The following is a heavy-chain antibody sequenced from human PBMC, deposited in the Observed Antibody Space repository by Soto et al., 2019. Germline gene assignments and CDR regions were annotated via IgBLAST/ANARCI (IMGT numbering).Heavy chain of an antibody. CDR2: ISWNSGSI. Sequence: EVQLVESGGGLVQPGRSLRLSCAASGFTFDDYAMHWVRQAPGKGLEWVSGISWNSGSIGYADSVKGRFTISRDNAKNSLYLQMNSLRAEDTALYYCAIGDGSSWYLGAFDIWGQGTMVTVSS. CDR1: GFTFDDYA. J-gene: IGHJ3*02. D-gene: IGHD6-13*01. CDR3: AIGDGSSWYLGAFDI. V-gene: IGHV3-9*01.